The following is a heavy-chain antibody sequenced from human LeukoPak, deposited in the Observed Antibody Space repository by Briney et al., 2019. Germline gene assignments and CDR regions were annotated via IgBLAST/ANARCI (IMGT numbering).Heavy chain of an antibody. D-gene: IGHD2-2*01. CDR2: ISAYNGKT. V-gene: IGHV1-18*01. CDR3: ARARYCSSTSCYRGFGSDP. CDR1: GYTFTSYG. Sequence: ASVKVSCKASGYTFTSYGISWVRQAPGQGLEWMGWISAYNGKTNYAQKFQGRVTITTDKSTSTAYMELSSLRSDDTAVYYCARARYCSSTSCYRGFGSDPWGQGTLVTASS. J-gene: IGHJ5*02.